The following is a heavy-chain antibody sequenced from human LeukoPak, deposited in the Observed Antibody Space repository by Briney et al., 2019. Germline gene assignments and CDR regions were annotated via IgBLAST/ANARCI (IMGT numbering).Heavy chain of an antibody. CDR1: GFTFSSYA. CDR3: AKIKNWGPLAYYFDY. CDR2: ISGSGGST. J-gene: IGHJ4*02. D-gene: IGHD7-27*01. V-gene: IGHV3-23*01. Sequence: GGSLRLSCAASGFTFSSYAMSWVRQTPGKGLEWVSAISGSGGSTYYADSVKGRFTISRDNSKNTLYLQMNSLRAEDTAVYYCAKIKNWGPLAYYFDYWGQGTLVTVSS.